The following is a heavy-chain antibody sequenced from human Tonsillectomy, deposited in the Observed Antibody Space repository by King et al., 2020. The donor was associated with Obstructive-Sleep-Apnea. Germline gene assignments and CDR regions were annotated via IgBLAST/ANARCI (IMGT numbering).Heavy chain of an antibody. CDR3: ARGEVGAATNYYYYDLDV. CDR2: VNHGGST. Sequence: VQLQQWGAGLLKPSETLSLTCAVYGGSFSGYYWTWIRQPPGKGLEWIGEVNHGGSTNYNPSLKSRVTISVDTSKNQLSLKVSSVTAADTAVYYCARGEVGAATNYYYYDLDVWGQGTTVTVSS. D-gene: IGHD1-26*01. CDR1: GGSFSGYY. J-gene: IGHJ6*02. V-gene: IGHV4-34*01.